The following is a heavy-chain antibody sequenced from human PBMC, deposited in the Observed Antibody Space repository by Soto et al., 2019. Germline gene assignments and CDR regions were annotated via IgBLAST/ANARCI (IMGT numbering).Heavy chain of an antibody. J-gene: IGHJ4*02. CDR2: NSAYNGNT. V-gene: IGHV1-18*01. D-gene: IGHD3-16*01. Sequence: QVQLVQSGAEVKKPGASVKVSCKASGYAFTNFGISWVRQAPGQGLEWMEWNSAYNGNTNYAQKFQGRVTMTTDTSTSTAYKELRSLTSDDPAVYYWARGGTPIDYWGQETLVTVSS. CDR3: ARGGTPIDY. CDR1: GYAFTNFG.